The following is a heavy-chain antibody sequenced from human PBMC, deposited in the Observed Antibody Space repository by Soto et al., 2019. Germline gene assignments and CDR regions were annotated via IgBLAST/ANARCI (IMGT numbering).Heavy chain of an antibody. J-gene: IGHJ4*02. Sequence: SETLSHTCAVSGGSISRGVYSWIGIRQPPGKGLEWIGYIYHSGSTYYNPSLKSRVTISVDRSKNQFSLKLSSVTAADTAVYYCASRATVTTEDYWGQGTLVTVSS. CDR2: IYHSGST. V-gene: IGHV4-30-2*01. CDR3: ASRATVTTEDY. D-gene: IGHD4-17*01. CDR1: GGSISRGVYS.